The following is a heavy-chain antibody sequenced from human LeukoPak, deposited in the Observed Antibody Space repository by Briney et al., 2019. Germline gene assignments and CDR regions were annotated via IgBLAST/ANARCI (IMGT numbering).Heavy chain of an antibody. D-gene: IGHD1-20*01. CDR2: ISYDGSNK. Sequence: PGGSLRLSCAASGFTFSSYAMHWVRQAPGKGLEWVAVISYDGSNKYYADSVKGRFTISRDNSKNTLCLQMNSLRAEDTAVYYCAISITGTTPFDYWGQGTLVTVSS. CDR3: AISITGTTPFDY. V-gene: IGHV3-30-3*01. CDR1: GFTFSSYA. J-gene: IGHJ4*02.